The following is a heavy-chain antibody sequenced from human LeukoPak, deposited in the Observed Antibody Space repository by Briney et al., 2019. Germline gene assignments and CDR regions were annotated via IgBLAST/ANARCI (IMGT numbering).Heavy chain of an antibody. CDR1: GGSISGYY. D-gene: IGHD3-3*01. J-gene: IGHJ4*02. CDR2: IYYSGSI. Sequence: KPSETLSLTCTVSGGSISGYYWSWIRQPPGKGLEWIGYIYYSGSINYNPSLKSRVTISVDTPKNQFSLKLSSVTAADTAVYYCARHGSIFPHYFDYWGQGTLVTVSS. V-gene: IGHV4-59*08. CDR3: ARHGSIFPHYFDY.